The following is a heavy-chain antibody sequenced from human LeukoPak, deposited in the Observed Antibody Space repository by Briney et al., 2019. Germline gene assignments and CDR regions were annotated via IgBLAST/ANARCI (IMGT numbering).Heavy chain of an antibody. D-gene: IGHD2/OR15-2a*01. CDR3: ASGGPEYLSDS. V-gene: IGHV1-46*01. Sequence: ASVKVSCKASGHTFTNSYMHWVRQAPGQGLEWMGIINPSGGSTSYAQKFQGRVTMTRDTSTSTVYMEMSSLRSEDTAVYYCASGGPEYLSDSWGQGTLVTVSS. CDR1: GHTFTNSY. CDR2: INPSGGST. J-gene: IGHJ4*02.